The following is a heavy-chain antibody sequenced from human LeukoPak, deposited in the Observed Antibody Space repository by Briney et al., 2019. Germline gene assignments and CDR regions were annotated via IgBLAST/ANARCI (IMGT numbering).Heavy chain of an antibody. CDR2: ITSAGGTT. J-gene: IGHJ6*04. V-gene: IGHV3-23*01. CDR1: KFTFSIYA. Sequence: GRSLRLSCAASKFTFSIYAMSWVRQAPGKGLEWVSSITSAGGTTWYAGSVKGRFTIYRDNAKNSLYLQMNSLRAEDTALYYCARDAVLGGKGTTVTVSS. CDR3: ARDAVL. D-gene: IGHD2-15*01.